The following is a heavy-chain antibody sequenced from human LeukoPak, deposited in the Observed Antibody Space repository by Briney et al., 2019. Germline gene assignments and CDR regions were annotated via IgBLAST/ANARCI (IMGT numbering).Heavy chain of an antibody. Sequence: PSETLSLTCTVSGGSISSSSYYWGWIRQPPGKGLEWIGSIYYSGSTYYNPSLKSRVTISVDTSKNQFSLKLSSVTAADTAVYYCARDLGEDGYNSPFDYWGQGTLVTVSS. CDR2: IYYSGST. V-gene: IGHV4-39*07. CDR3: ARDLGEDGYNSPFDY. J-gene: IGHJ4*02. D-gene: IGHD5-24*01. CDR1: GGSISSSSYY.